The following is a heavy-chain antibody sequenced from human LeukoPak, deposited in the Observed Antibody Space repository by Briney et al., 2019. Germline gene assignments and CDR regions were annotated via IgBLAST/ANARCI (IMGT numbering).Heavy chain of an antibody. D-gene: IGHD4-17*01. Sequence: GRFLRLSCSASGFSFSYYGFHWVRQAPGKGLEWVALISYDGTNKYYADSVKGRFTISRDNSKNTLFLQMNSLRAEDTAVYYCAKSPGIGTYGDRSTAVDYWGQGTLVTVSS. CDR3: AKSPGIGTYGDRSTAVDY. J-gene: IGHJ4*02. CDR1: GFSFSYYG. CDR2: ISYDGTNK. V-gene: IGHV3-30*18.